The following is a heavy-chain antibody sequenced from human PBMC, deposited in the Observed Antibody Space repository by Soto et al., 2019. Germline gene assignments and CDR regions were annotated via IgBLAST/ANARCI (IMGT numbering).Heavy chain of an antibody. V-gene: IGHV3-9*01. CDR3: AKDPPPTVAGTGYFQH. Sequence: PGGSLRLSCAASGFTFDDYAMHWVRQAPGKGLEWVSGISWNSGSIGYADSVKGRFTISRDNAKNSLYLQMNSLRAEDTALYYCAKDPPPTVAGTGYFQHWGQGTLVTVSS. CDR2: ISWNSGSI. J-gene: IGHJ1*01. D-gene: IGHD6-19*01. CDR1: GFTFDDYA.